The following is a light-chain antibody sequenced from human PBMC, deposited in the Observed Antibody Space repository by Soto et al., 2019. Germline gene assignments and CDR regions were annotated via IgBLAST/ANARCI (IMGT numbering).Light chain of an antibody. CDR3: QQYNNWPLT. Sequence: ERVMTQSPATLSVSPGERATLSCRASQSVSSNLAWYQQKPGQAPRLLIYGASTRANGIPARFSASGSETEFTLTISSLQSEDFAVYYCQQYNNWPLTFGGGTKVEIK. CDR1: QSVSSN. CDR2: GAS. V-gene: IGKV3-15*01. J-gene: IGKJ4*01.